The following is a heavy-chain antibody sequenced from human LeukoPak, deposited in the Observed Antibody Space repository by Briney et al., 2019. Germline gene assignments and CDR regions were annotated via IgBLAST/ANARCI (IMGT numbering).Heavy chain of an antibody. CDR2: ISGSGGST. J-gene: IGHJ4*02. CDR1: GFTFSSYA. CDR3: AKDGSGSYYSND. Sequence: GSLRLSCAASGFTFSSYAMSWVRQAPGKGLEWVSAISGSGGSTYYADSVKGRFTISRDNSKNTLYLQMNSLRAEDTAVYYCAKDGSGSYYSNDWGQGTLVTDSS. V-gene: IGHV3-23*01. D-gene: IGHD3-10*01.